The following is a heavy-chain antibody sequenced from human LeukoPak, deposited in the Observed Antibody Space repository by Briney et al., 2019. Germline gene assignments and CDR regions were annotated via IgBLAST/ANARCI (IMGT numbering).Heavy chain of an antibody. CDR1: GFTFSSYS. J-gene: IGHJ6*03. CDR3: ARAYCSSTNCYMDV. V-gene: IGHV3-21*01. CDR2: ISSSSYI. Sequence: PGGSLRLSCAASGFTFSSYSMNWVRQAPGKGLEWVSSISSSSYIYYADSVKGRFTISRDNAKNSLYLQMNSLRAEDTAVYYCARAYCSSTNCYMDVWSKGTTVTVSS. D-gene: IGHD2-2*01.